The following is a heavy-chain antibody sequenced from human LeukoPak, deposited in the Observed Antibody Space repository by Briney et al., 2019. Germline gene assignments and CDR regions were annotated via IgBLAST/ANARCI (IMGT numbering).Heavy chain of an antibody. Sequence: TSETLSLTCAVSGYSISSGHYWGWIRQPPGKGLEWIGSIYHSGSTYYNPSLKSRVTISVDTSKNQFSLKLSSVTAADTAAYYCARGSGIAVAGTNHWFDPWGQGTLVTVSS. CDR2: IYHSGST. J-gene: IGHJ5*02. CDR3: ARGSGIAVAGTNHWFDP. CDR1: GYSISSGHY. D-gene: IGHD6-19*01. V-gene: IGHV4-38-2*01.